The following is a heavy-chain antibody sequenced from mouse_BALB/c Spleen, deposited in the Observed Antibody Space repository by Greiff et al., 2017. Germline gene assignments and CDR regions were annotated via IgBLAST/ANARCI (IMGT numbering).Heavy chain of an antibody. CDR3: TRDRGRYDANYYAMDY. J-gene: IGHJ4*01. V-gene: IGHV5-6-4*01. CDR1: GFTFSSYT. D-gene: IGHD2-14*01. Sequence: EVKLMESGGGLVKPGGSLKLSCAASGFTFSSYTMSWVRQTPEKRLEWVATISSGGSYTYYPDSVKGRFTISRDNAKNTLYLQMSSLKSEDTAMYYCTRDRGRYDANYYAMDYWGQGTSVTVSS. CDR2: ISSGGSYT.